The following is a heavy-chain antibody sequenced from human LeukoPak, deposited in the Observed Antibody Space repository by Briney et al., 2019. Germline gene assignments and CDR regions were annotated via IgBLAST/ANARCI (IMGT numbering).Heavy chain of an antibody. CDR2: IIPIFGTA. D-gene: IGHD6-19*01. CDR3: AREQRRLYSSGYYGDDASDI. Sequence: SVKVSCKASGGTLSSYAISWVRQAPGQGLEWMGGIIPIFGTANYAQKFQGRVTITTDESTSTAYMELSSLRSEDTAVYYCAREQRRLYSSGYYGDDASDIWGQGTVVTVSS. CDR1: GGTLSSYA. J-gene: IGHJ3*02. V-gene: IGHV1-69*05.